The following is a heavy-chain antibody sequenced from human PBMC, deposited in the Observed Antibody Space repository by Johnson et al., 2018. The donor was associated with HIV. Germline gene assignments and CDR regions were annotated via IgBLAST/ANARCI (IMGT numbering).Heavy chain of an antibody. D-gene: IGHD2-15*01. Sequence: QVQLVESGGGVVQPGRSLRLSCVVSGFSFSGFAMHWVRQAPGKGLDWMAVISYDGRNQQYAESVKGRFTISRDNYKNTLYLQMSSARPEDTAVYYCARDLAPRPPARLDVFDVWGQGTMVTVS. CDR3: ARDLAPRPPARLDVFDV. CDR2: ISYDGRNQ. V-gene: IGHV3-30-3*01. CDR1: GFSFSGFA. J-gene: IGHJ3*01.